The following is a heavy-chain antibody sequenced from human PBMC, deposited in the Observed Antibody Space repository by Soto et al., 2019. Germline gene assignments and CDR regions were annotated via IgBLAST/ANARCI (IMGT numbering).Heavy chain of an antibody. J-gene: IGHJ5*02. CDR3: ARSSASSVDWLDP. V-gene: IGHV1-3*01. Sequence: ASVKVSCKASGYTFTSYAMHWVRQAPGQRLEWMGWINAGNGNTKYSQKFQGRVTITRDTSASTAYMELSSLRSEDTAVYYCARSSASSVDWLDPWGQGTLVTVSS. D-gene: IGHD6-19*01. CDR2: INAGNGNT. CDR1: GYTFTSYA.